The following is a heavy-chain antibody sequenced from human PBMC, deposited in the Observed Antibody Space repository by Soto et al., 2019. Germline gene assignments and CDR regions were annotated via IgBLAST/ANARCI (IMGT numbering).Heavy chain of an antibody. Sequence: SVELSCKASGGTLSSYAISWVRQAPGQGLEWMGGIIPIFGTANYAQKFQGRVTITADESTSTAYMELSSLRSEDTALYYCARSVHDSSGWFYWGQGTLVTVSS. CDR1: GGTLSSYA. V-gene: IGHV1-69*13. J-gene: IGHJ4*02. CDR3: ARSVHDSSGWFY. CDR2: IIPIFGTA. D-gene: IGHD6-19*01.